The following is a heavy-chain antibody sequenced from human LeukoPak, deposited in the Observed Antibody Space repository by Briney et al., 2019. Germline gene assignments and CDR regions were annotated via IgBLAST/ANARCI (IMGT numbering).Heavy chain of an antibody. CDR1: GGSMRNYY. CDR3: AGSSGYSSGWYSY. J-gene: IGHJ4*02. CDR2: IYYSGST. D-gene: IGHD6-19*01. Sequence: SETLSLTCAVSGGSMRNYYWSWIRQPPGKGLEWIGYIYYSGSTNYNPSLKSRVTISVDTSKNQFSLKLSSVTAADTAVYYCAGSSGYSSGWYSYWGQGTLVTVSS. V-gene: IGHV4-59*01.